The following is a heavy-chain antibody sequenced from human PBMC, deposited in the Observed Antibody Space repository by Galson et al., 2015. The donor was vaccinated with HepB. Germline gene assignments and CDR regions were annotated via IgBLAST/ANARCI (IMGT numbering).Heavy chain of an antibody. V-gene: IGHV4-31*03. J-gene: IGHJ4*02. CDR2: VYYSGST. Sequence: TLSLTCTVSGGSISSGGYYWSWIRQHPGKGLEWIGYVYYSGSTYYNPSLKSRVTISVDTSKNQFSLKLSSVTAADTAVYYCARDHGYSYGLVYWGQGTLVTVSS. D-gene: IGHD5-18*01. CDR1: GGSISSGGYY. CDR3: ARDHGYSYGLVY.